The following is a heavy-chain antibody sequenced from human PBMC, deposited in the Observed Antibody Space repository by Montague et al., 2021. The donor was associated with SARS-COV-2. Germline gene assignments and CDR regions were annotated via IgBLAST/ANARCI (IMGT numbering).Heavy chain of an antibody. CDR2: INQGGAP. J-gene: IGHJ3*02. CDR1: RGSFSNYY. Sequence: SETLSLTCAVSRGSFSNYYWTWIRQSPGKGLEWIGEINQGGAPNYTPSLKSRVPISLDTSKKQISLKLNSVTVADTAVFFCARGRPVQGSFRHFDSISSGALDIWAQGSLVIVSS. V-gene: IGHV4-34*01. D-gene: IGHD3-9*01. CDR3: ARGRPVQGSFRHFDSISSGALDI.